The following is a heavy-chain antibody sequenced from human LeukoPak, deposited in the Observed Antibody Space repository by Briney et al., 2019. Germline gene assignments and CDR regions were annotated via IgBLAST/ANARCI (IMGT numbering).Heavy chain of an antibody. CDR1: GYTFTYRY. CDR2: ITPFNGNT. D-gene: IGHD1-26*01. J-gene: IGHJ5*02. Sequence: GASVKVSCKASGYTFTYRYLHWVRQAPGQALEWMGWITPFNGNTNYAQKFQDRVTITRDRSMSTAYMELSSLRSDDTAVYFCARDNSVGDYAWWFDPWGQGTLVTVSS. V-gene: IGHV1-45*02. CDR3: ARDNSVGDYAWWFDP.